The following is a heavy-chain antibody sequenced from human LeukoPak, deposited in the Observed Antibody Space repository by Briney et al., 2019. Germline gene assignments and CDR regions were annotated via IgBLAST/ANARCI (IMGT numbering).Heavy chain of an antibody. V-gene: IGHV4-34*01. D-gene: IGHD3-9*01. CDR2: INHSGST. Sequence: PSETLSLTCAVYGGSFSGYYWSWIRQPPGKGLEWIGEINHSGSTNYNPSLKSRVTISVDTSKNQYSLKLSSVTAADTAVYYCARGYDILTNADYFDYWGQGTLVTVSS. CDR3: ARGYDILTNADYFDY. CDR1: GGSFSGYY. J-gene: IGHJ4*02.